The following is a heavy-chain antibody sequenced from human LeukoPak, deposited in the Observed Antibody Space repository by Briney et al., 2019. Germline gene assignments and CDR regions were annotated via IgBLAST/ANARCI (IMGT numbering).Heavy chain of an antibody. D-gene: IGHD4-17*01. CDR1: GGTFSSYA. J-gene: IGHJ4*02. CDR3: ALGRTTTPQEFDY. Sequence: SVKVSCKASGGTFSSYAISWVRQAAGQGLEWMGGIIPIFGTANYAQKFQGRVTITADETTSTAYMELSGLRSEDTAVYYCALGRTTTPQEFDYWGQGTLVTVSS. V-gene: IGHV1-69*13. CDR2: IIPIFGTA.